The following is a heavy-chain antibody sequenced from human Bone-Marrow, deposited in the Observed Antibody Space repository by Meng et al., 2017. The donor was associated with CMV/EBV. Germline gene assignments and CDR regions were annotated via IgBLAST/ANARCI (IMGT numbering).Heavy chain of an antibody. CDR2: ISSSSRYI. CDR1: GFTFTSYS. Sequence: GGSLRLSCAASGFTFTSYSMHWVRQAPGKGLEWLSAISSSSRYIYYADSVKGRFTVSRDNAKSSLFLQMDGLRAGDTAVYYCARGIRAYCGGDCQWGLDSSGQGILVTVSS. CDR3: ARGIRAYCGGDCQWGLDS. J-gene: IGHJ4*02. D-gene: IGHD2-21*01. V-gene: IGHV3-21*04.